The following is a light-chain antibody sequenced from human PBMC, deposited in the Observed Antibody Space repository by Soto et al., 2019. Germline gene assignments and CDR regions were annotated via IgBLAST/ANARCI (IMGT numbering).Light chain of an antibody. Sequence: EIVMTQSPATLSLSPGERATLSCRASHSISSNLACYQHKPGQPPRLLIYGASTRATGIPARFSGRGSGTEFTLTLSCLQSDDFAVYYCQHYNNWPSFGRGTTVEIK. V-gene: IGKV3-15*01. CDR1: HSISSN. J-gene: IGKJ1*01. CDR3: QHYNNWPS. CDR2: GAS.